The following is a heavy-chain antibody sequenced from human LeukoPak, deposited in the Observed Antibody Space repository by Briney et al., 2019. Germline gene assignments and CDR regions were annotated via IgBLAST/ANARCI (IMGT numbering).Heavy chain of an antibody. V-gene: IGHV4-4*07. CDR2: ILNGGST. D-gene: IGHD3-10*01. Sequence: KPSETLSLTCTVSGGSIGSYYWTWIRQPAGKGLEWIGRILNGGSTNYNPSLKSRLTMSVDTSKNQFSLKLNSVTAADTAVYYCTRGSMGGSGSYYKDYYYGMDVWGQGTTVTVS. CDR3: TRGSMGGSGSYYKDYYYGMDV. CDR1: GGSIGSYY. J-gene: IGHJ6*02.